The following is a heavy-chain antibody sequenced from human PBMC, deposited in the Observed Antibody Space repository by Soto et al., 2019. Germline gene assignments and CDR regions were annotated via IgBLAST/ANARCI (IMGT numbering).Heavy chain of an antibody. CDR3: AGEVVVAIDGSPFYGMDA. CDR1: GYAFTSYH. CDR2: INPSGGGT. V-gene: IGHV1-46*01. D-gene: IGHD2-15*01. J-gene: IGHJ6*02. Sequence: QVQLVQSGAEVKKPEAPMKVSCKASGYAFTSYHINWARQAPGQGLEWMGIINPSGGGTTDAQKFRGRVSITSDTSTSTGYMELRSRRSDDTAVYFCAGEVVVAIDGSPFYGMDAWGQGTTVTVSS.